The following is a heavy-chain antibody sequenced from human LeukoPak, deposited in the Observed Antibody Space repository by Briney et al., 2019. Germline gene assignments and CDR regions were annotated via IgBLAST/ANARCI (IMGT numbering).Heavy chain of an antibody. Sequence: GGSLKLSCAASGFTFSGSAMHWVRQASGKGLEWVGRIRSKANSYATAYAASVKGRFTISRDDSKNTAYLQMNSPKTEDTAVYYCTRHGTFYYDFWSGYSGRAFDIWGQGTMVTVSS. CDR1: GFTFSGSA. CDR2: IRSKANSYAT. V-gene: IGHV3-73*01. D-gene: IGHD3-3*01. CDR3: TRHGTFYYDFWSGYSGRAFDI. J-gene: IGHJ3*02.